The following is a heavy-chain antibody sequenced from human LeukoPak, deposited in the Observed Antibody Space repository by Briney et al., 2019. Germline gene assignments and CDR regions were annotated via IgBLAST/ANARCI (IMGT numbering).Heavy chain of an antibody. CDR2: LTGYGGA. V-gene: IGHV3-23*01. CDR1: GFSFTSYA. Sequence: LSGGSLRLSCEASGFSFTSYAMMWVRQAPGKGLQWIATLTGYGGAYYAGSGEGRFIVSRDISKNTFFLQMYSLRAEDTAVYYCAKGAAAGKVDWFDPWGQGTLVTVSS. J-gene: IGHJ5*02. D-gene: IGHD6-13*01. CDR3: AKGAAAGKVDWFDP.